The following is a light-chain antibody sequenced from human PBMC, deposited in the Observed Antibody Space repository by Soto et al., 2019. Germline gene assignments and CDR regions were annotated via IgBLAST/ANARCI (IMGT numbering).Light chain of an antibody. V-gene: IGKV2-28*01. J-gene: IGKJ1*01. CDR3: MQALQTAWT. CDR1: QSLLHSNGYNY. Sequence: DIVMTQSPLSLPVTPGEPASISCRSSQSLLHSNGYNYLDWYLQKPGQSPQLLIYLASYRASGVPDRFSGSGSGTDFTRKINRVEAEDVGVYYCMQALQTAWTFGQGTRVEIK. CDR2: LAS.